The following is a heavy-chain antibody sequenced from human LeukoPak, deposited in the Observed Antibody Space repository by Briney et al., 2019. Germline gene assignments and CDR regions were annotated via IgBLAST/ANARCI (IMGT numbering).Heavy chain of an antibody. V-gene: IGHV4-34*01. CDR1: GYSISSGYY. J-gene: IGHJ4*02. CDR3: ARALRDDSSGNYYFDY. D-gene: IGHD3-22*01. CDR2: INHSGST. Sequence: SETLSLTCAVSGYSISSGYYWSWIRQSPEKGLEWIGEINHSGSTNYNPSLKSRVTILVDTSKNQFSLKLRSVTAADTAVYYCARALRDDSSGNYYFDYWGQKTLVTVSS.